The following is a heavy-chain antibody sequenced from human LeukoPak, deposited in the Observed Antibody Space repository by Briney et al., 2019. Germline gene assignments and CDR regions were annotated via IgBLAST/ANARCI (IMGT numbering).Heavy chain of an antibody. V-gene: IGHV4-39*07. J-gene: IGHJ5*02. Sequence: PSETLSLTCTVSGGSISSSSYYWSWIRQPPGKGLEWIGEINHSGSTNYNPSLKSRVTISVDTSKNQFSLKLSSVTAADTAAYYCARRRGGVIGNWFDPWGQGTLVTVSS. D-gene: IGHD2-15*01. CDR2: INHSGST. CDR3: ARRRGGVIGNWFDP. CDR1: GGSISSSSYY.